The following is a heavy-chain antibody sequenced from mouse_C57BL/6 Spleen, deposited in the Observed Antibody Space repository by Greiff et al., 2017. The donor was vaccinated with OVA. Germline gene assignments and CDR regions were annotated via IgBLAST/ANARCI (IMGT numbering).Heavy chain of an antibody. CDR3: ARDSSGYDAMDY. D-gene: IGHD3-2*02. J-gene: IGHJ4*01. V-gene: IGHV5-4*01. CDR1: GFTFSSYA. Sequence: EVMLVESGGGLVKPGGSLKLSCAASGFTFSSYAMSWVRQTPEKRLEWVATISDGGSYTYYPDNVKGRFTISIDNAKTNLYLQMSHLKSEDTAMYYCARDSSGYDAMDYWGQGTSVTVSS. CDR2: ISDGGSYT.